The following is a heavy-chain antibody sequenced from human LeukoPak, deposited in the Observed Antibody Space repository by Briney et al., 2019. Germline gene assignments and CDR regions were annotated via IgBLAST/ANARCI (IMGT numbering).Heavy chain of an antibody. D-gene: IGHD3-10*01. V-gene: IGHV4-59*11. Sequence: SETLSLTCTVSGGSISSHYWSWIRQPPGKGLEWSGYIYYSGSTNYNPSLKSRVTISVDTSKNQFSLKLSSVTAADTAVYYCARAGSGYYYYMDVWGKGTTVTVSS. CDR3: ARAGSGYYYYMDV. CDR2: IYYSGST. J-gene: IGHJ6*03. CDR1: GGSISSHY.